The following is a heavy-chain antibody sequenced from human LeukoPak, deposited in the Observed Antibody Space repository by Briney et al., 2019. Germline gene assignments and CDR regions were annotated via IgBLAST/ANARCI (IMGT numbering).Heavy chain of an antibody. J-gene: IGHJ4*02. V-gene: IGHV4-34*01. D-gene: IGHD6-19*01. Sequence: SETLSLTCAVSGESLGTHYWSWIRQPPGKGLEWIGEINHSGITNYKPSLKSRVSISLDTSKNQFSLKMTSVTAADTAVYYCARVGYISGWYPFDYWGQGTLAIVSS. CDR2: INHSGIT. CDR3: ARVGYISGWYPFDY. CDR1: GESLGTHY.